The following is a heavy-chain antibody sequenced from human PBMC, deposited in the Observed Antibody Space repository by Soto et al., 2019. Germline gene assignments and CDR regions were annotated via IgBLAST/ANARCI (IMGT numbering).Heavy chain of an antibody. J-gene: IGHJ6*02. D-gene: IGHD6-19*01. Sequence: QVQLQQWGAGLLKPSETLSLTCAVYGGSFSGYYWSWIRQPPGKGLGWIGEINHSGSTNYNPSLKSRVTISVDTSKNQFSRKLSSVTAADTAVYYCARAVKYSSGFNAGYYYYGMDVWGQGTTVTVSS. CDR3: ARAVKYSSGFNAGYYYYGMDV. V-gene: IGHV4-34*01. CDR1: GGSFSGYY. CDR2: INHSGST.